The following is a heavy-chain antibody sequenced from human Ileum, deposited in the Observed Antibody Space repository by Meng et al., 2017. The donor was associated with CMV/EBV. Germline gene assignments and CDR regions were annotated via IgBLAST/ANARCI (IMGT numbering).Heavy chain of an antibody. CDR3: ARDKAAAHFNY. CDR1: GYTFTSYG. V-gene: IGHV1-18*01. Sequence: ASVKVSCKASGYTFTSYGMSWVRQAPGQGLEWMGWISTYNGNANYAQKLQDRVTMTIDTSTSTAYMELRSLRSDDTAVYYCARDKAAAHFNYWGQGTQVTVSS. D-gene: IGHD6-13*01. CDR2: ISTYNGNA. J-gene: IGHJ4*02.